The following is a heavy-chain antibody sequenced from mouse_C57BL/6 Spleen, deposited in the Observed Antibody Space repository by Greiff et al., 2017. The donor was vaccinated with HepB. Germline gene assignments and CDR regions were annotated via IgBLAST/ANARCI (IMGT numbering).Heavy chain of an antibody. Sequence: DVMLVESGEGLVKPGGSLKLSCAASGFTFSSYAMSWVRQTPEKRLEWVAYISSGGDYIYYADTVKGRFTISRDNARNTLYLQMSSLKSEDTAMYYCTREGGGLRLPWFAYWGQGTLVTVSA. D-gene: IGHD2-4*01. CDR3: TREGGGLRLPWFAY. J-gene: IGHJ3*01. CDR1: GFTFSSYA. V-gene: IGHV5-9-1*02. CDR2: ISSGGDYI.